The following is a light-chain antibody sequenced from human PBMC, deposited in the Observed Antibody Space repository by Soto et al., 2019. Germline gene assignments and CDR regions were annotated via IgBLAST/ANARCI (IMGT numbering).Light chain of an antibody. J-gene: IGKJ1*01. CDR2: GAS. CDR3: QQYNNWPRT. V-gene: IGKV3-20*01. CDR1: QSVSSSY. Sequence: EIVLTQSPGTLSLSPGERATLSCRSSQSVSSSYLAWYHQRPGQPPRLLIYGASTRATGIPARFSASGSGTDFTLTISDVQPEDFAVYYCQQYNNWPRTFGQGTKVDI.